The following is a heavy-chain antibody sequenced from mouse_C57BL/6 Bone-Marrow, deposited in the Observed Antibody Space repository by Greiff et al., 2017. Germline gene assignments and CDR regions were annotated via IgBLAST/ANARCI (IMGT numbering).Heavy chain of an antibody. Sequence: QVQLQQPGAELVKPGASVKMSCKASGYTFTSYWITWVKQRPGQGLEWIGDIYPTSGRTNYNEKFNSKAILTADTSSNTAYMQLRSLTSEDSAVFYFSSSGPLGRSFDYWGQGTTLTVSS. D-gene: IGHD4-1*01. CDR3: SSSGPLGRSFDY. CDR2: IYPTSGRT. CDR1: GYTFTSYW. V-gene: IGHV1-55*01. J-gene: IGHJ2*01.